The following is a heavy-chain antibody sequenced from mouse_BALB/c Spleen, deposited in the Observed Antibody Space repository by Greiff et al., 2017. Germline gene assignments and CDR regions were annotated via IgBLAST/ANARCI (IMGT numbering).Heavy chain of an antibody. J-gene: IGHJ1*01. Sequence: EVNLVESGGGLVKPGGSLKLSCAASGFTFSSYAMSWVRQTPEKRLEWVASISSGGSTYYPDSVKGRFTISRDNARNILYLQMSSLRSEDTAMYYCARPDYYGSSIWYFDVWGAGTTVTVSS. V-gene: IGHV5-6-5*01. CDR2: ISSGGST. D-gene: IGHD1-1*01. CDR3: ARPDYYGSSIWYFDV. CDR1: GFTFSSYA.